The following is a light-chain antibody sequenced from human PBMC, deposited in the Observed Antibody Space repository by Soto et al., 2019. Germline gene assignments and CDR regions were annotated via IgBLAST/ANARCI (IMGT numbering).Light chain of an antibody. Sequence: QSVLTQPGAVSGSPGQSITIACTGSSSDIGGFHYVSWYQQYPGKAPKLIIFEVSNRPSGVSHRFSGSKSGNTASLTISELQTEDEADYYCSSYKKFDPQVFGTGTKVAVL. CDR3: SSYKKFDPQV. V-gene: IGLV2-14*01. CDR1: SSDIGGFHY. CDR2: EVS. J-gene: IGLJ1*01.